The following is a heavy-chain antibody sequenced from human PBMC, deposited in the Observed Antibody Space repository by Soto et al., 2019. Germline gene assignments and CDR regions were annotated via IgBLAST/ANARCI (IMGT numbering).Heavy chain of an antibody. J-gene: IGHJ2*01. Sequence: SETLSLTCTVSGGSISSSSYYWGWIRQPPGKGLEWIGSIYYSGSTYYNPSLKSRVTISVDTSKNQFSLKLSSVTAADTAVYYCARHTIFGWYFALWGRGTLVTVSS. CDR2: IYYSGST. D-gene: IGHD3-10*02. V-gene: IGHV4-39*01. CDR1: GGSISSSSYY. CDR3: ARHTIFGWYFAL.